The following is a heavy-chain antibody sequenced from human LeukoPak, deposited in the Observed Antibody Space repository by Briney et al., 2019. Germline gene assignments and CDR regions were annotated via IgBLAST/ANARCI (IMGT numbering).Heavy chain of an antibody. V-gene: IGHV3-23*01. CDR3: AKTFCGGDCYFVY. D-gene: IGHD2-21*02. CDR2: ISGSGGST. Sequence: PGGSLRLSCAASGFTFSSYAMSWVRQAPGKGLEWVSAISGSGGSTYYADSVKGRFTISRDNCKNTLYLQMNSLRAEDTAVYYCAKTFCGGDCYFVYWGQGTLVTVSS. CDR1: GFTFSSYA. J-gene: IGHJ4*02.